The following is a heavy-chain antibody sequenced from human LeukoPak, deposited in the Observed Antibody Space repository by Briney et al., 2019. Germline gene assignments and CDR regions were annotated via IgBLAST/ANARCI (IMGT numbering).Heavy chain of an antibody. CDR1: GGSISSSSYY. V-gene: IGHV4-39*07. Sequence: SETLSLTCTVSGGSISSSSYYWGWIRQPPGKGLEWIGSIYYSGSTYYNPALNSRVTITVDTSNNQFSLKLSSVTAADTAVYYCARGGGPFDYWGQGTLVTVSS. CDR3: ARGGGPFDY. CDR2: IYYSGST. J-gene: IGHJ4*02. D-gene: IGHD3-16*01.